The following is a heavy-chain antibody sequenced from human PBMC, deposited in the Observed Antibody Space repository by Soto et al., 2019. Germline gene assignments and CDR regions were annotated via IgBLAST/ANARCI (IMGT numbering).Heavy chain of an antibody. CDR1: GGSLSIDGYY. CDR3: ASACGYGRLDW. J-gene: IGHJ4*02. CDR2: IDHNGNA. D-gene: IGHD5-12*01. Sequence: QLQLQESGSGLVKPSQTLSLTCAVSGGSLSIDGYYWRWTRQPPRKGLEWVGYIDHNGNAHYNASFRSRGTLSVERSQIPFSLNLRSVPAADTAVYYCASACGYGRLDWWGQGCLVTVSS. V-gene: IGHV4-30-2*01.